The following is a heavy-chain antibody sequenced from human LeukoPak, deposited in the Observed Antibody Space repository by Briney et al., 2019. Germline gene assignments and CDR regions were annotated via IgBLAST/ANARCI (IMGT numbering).Heavy chain of an antibody. D-gene: IGHD6-13*01. Sequence: GGSLRLSCATSGFTFSSYSMNWVRQAPGKGLEWVSSISSSSSYIYYADSVKGRFTISRDNAKNSLYLQMNSLRAEDTAVYYCARREQLVLPYYYGMDVWGQGTTVTVSS. J-gene: IGHJ6*02. CDR2: ISSSSSYI. V-gene: IGHV3-21*01. CDR3: ARREQLVLPYYYGMDV. CDR1: GFTFSSYS.